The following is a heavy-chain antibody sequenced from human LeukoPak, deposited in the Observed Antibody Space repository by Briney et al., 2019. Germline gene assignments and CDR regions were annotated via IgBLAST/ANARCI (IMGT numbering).Heavy chain of an antibody. V-gene: IGHV3-23*01. CDR1: GFTFSNYA. CDR2: ISGSGSST. CDR3: AKDTVAVAALFDP. Sequence: QTGGSLRLSCAASGFTFSNYAMSWVRQAPGKGLEWLSSISGSGSSTYYADSVKGRFTISRDNSKNTLYLKMNSLRAEDTAVYYCAKDTVAVAALFDPWGQGTLVTVSS. D-gene: IGHD6-19*01. J-gene: IGHJ5*02.